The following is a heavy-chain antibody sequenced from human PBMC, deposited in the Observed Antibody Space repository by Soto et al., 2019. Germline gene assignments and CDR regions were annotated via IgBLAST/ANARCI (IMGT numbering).Heavy chain of an antibody. CDR2: ISGSGGST. CDR1: GTSFSTYG. V-gene: IGHV3-23*01. Sequence: PGGSLRLSCAASGTSFSTYGMSWVRQAPGKGLEWVSAISGSGGSTYYADSVKGRFTISRDNSRNTLYLQMNSLRAEDTAVYYCANGRIDPATCSFDSWGQGTLVTVSS. J-gene: IGHJ4*02. CDR3: ANGRIDPATCSFDS. D-gene: IGHD2-2*01.